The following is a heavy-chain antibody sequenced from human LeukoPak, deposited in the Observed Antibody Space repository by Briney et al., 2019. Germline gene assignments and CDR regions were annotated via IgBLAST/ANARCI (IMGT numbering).Heavy chain of an antibody. D-gene: IGHD3-10*01. CDR3: AKAYGFSNGDY. J-gene: IGHJ4*02. Sequence: GGSLRLSCAASGFTFSSYAMSWVRQAPGKGLEWVSVIYSGGSTYYADSVKGRFTISRDNSKNTLYLQMNSLRAEDTAVYYCAKAYGFSNGDYWGQGTLVTVSS. CDR2: IYSGGST. CDR1: GFTFSSYA. V-gene: IGHV3-23*03.